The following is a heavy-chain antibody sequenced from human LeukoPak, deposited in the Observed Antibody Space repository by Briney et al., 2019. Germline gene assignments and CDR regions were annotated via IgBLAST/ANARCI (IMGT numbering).Heavy chain of an antibody. J-gene: IGHJ3*02. Sequence: ASVKVSCKASGYTFTGYYMHWVRQAPGQGLEWMGWINPNSGGTNYAQKFQGRVIMTRDTSISTAYMELSRLRLDDTAVYYCARAGVGYYDSSGYYYVPYAFDIWGQGTMVTVSS. D-gene: IGHD3-22*01. V-gene: IGHV1-2*02. CDR2: INPNSGGT. CDR1: GYTFTGYY. CDR3: ARAGVGYYDSSGYYYVPYAFDI.